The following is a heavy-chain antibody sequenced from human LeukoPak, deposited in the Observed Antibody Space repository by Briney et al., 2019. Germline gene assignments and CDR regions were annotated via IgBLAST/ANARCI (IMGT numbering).Heavy chain of an antibody. CDR3: ARGIGYCSSTSCQDSPSV. V-gene: IGHV1-18*01. Sequence: GASVKVSCKASGYTFTSYGISWVRQAPGQGLEWMGWISAYNGNTNYAQKLQGRVTMTTDTSTSTAYMELRSLRSDDTAVYYCARGIGYCSSTSCQDSPSVWGKGTTVTISS. J-gene: IGHJ6*04. CDR2: ISAYNGNT. CDR1: GYTFTSYG. D-gene: IGHD2-2*01.